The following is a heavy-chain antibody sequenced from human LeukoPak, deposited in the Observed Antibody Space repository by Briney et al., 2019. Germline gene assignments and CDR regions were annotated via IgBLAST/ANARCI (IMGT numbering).Heavy chain of an antibody. CDR3: ARAGTAYYYYNYIDV. CDR2: ISAHNGNT. CDR1: GYTFINYG. V-gene: IGHV1-18*01. J-gene: IGHJ6*03. D-gene: IGHD1-7*01. Sequence: GASVRVSCKASGYTFINYGISWVRQAPGQGLEWMGWISAHNGNTKYAQKFQGRVTMTTDTSTSTAYMELRSLRSDDTAVYYCARAGTAYYYYNYIDVWGKGTTVTVSS.